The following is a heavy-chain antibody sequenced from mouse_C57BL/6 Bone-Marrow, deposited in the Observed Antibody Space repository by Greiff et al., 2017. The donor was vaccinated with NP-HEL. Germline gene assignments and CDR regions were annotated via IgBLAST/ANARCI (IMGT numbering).Heavy chain of an antibody. J-gene: IGHJ1*03. Sequence: QVQLKQSGPELARPWASVKISCQAFYTFSRRVHFAIRDTNYWMQWVKQRPGQGLEWIGAIYPGNGDTSYNQKFKGKATLTADKSSSTAYMQLSSLTSEDSAVYYGALIIYYDYDVWYFDVWGTGTTVTVSS. CDR1: YTFSRRVH. CDR2: GQGLEWIG. CDR3: SEDSAVYYGALIIYYDYDVWYFDV. V-gene: IGHV1-87*01. D-gene: IGHD2-4*01.